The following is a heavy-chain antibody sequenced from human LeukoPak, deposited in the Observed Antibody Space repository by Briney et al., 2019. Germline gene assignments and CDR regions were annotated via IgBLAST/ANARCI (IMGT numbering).Heavy chain of an antibody. D-gene: IGHD3-10*01. J-gene: IGHJ6*03. V-gene: IGHV4-59*01. CDR3: ARDRPTGWFGEYPRYMDV. Sequence: SETLSLTCTVSGGSISSYYWSWIRQPPGKGLEWIGYIYYSGSTNYNPSLKSRVTISVDTSKNQFSLELSSVTAADTAVYYCARDRPTGWFGEYPRYMDVWGKGTTVTISS. CDR2: IYYSGST. CDR1: GGSISSYY.